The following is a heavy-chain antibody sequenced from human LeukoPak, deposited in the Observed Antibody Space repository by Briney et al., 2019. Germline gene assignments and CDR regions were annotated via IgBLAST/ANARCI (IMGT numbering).Heavy chain of an antibody. CDR2: IYYSGST. D-gene: IGHD3-10*01. J-gene: IGHJ4*02. V-gene: IGHV4-59*08. CDR3: ASHRAPSGASLDD. CDR1: GGSISSYY. Sequence: SETLSLTCTVSGGSISSYYWNWIRQPPGKGLEWIGYIYYSGSTNYNPSLKSRGTISVDTSKNQFSLKLSSVTAADTAVYYCASHRAPSGASLDDWGQGTLVTVSS.